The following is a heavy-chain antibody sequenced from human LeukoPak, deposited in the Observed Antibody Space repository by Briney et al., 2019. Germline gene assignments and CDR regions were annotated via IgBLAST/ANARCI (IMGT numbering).Heavy chain of an antibody. J-gene: IGHJ4*02. D-gene: IGHD6-13*01. CDR2: ISYDGGNK. Sequence: PGGSLRLSCAASGFTFNNYGINWVRQAPGKGLEWMAVISYDGGNKYYADSVKGRFSISRDNSNNTLYLQMNSLRPEDTAVYYCAKAGTAPASFDYWGQGTLDTVSS. CDR3: AKAGTAPASFDY. CDR1: GFTFNNYG. V-gene: IGHV3-30*18.